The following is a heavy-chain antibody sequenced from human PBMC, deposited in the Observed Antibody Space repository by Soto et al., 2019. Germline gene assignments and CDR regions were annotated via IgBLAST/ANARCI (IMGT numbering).Heavy chain of an antibody. CDR3: ARDDREDIAVGISVRPGEYGVDV. D-gene: IGHD2-15*01. V-gene: IGHV3-30-3*01. Sequence: QVQLVESGGVVVQPGRSLRLSCAASGFTFRNYAMHWVRQAPGKGLECVAVISCAGGNKFYRDYVKGRFTISRDNTKNTRYQQINSLRYEDAAVYYCARDDREDIAVGISVRPGEYGVDVCGQGTTVTVSS. CDR2: ISCAGGNK. CDR1: GFTFRNYA. J-gene: IGHJ6*02.